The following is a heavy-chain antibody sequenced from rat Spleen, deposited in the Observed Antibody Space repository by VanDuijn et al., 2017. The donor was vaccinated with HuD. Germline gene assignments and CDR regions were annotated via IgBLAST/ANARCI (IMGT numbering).Heavy chain of an antibody. CDR3: AKTNNPYFYVMDA. D-gene: IGHD1-10*01. Sequence: EVQLQESGPGLVKPSQSLSLTCSVTDYSITSSSRWNWIRKFPGNKLEWMGYINSAGSTNYNPSRKSRISIPRDTSKNQFFLQVNSVTTEDTATFYCAKTNNPYFYVMDAWGQGASVTVSS. CDR2: INSAGST. J-gene: IGHJ4*01. CDR1: DYSITSSSR. V-gene: IGHV3-3*01.